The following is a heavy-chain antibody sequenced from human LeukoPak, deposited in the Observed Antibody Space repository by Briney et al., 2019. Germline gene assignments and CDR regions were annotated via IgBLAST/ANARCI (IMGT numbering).Heavy chain of an antibody. D-gene: IGHD1-7*01. CDR1: GYSFTVYF. CDR2: IKPNSGGT. CDR3: ARVHGGRELDAFDF. Sequence: ASVKVSCKASGYSFTVYFIHWVRQAPGQGLEWMGWIKPNSGGTHYVQMFQGRVTMTRDTSISTVYMDLSNLKYDDTAVYYCARVHGGRELDAFDFWGQGTMLTVSS. J-gene: IGHJ3*01. V-gene: IGHV1-2*02.